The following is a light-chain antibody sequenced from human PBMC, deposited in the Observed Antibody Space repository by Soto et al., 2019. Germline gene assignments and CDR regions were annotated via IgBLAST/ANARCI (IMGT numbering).Light chain of an antibody. V-gene: IGKV1-5*01. J-gene: IGKJ5*01. Sequence: DIQMTQSPYTLAASVGDRVTITCRASQGISTWLAWYQQKPGTAPKLLIYDASSLESGVPSRFSGSGSGTEFTLTISSLQSEDFAVYYCQQYNNWPPITFGQGTRLEI. CDR2: DAS. CDR3: QQYNNWPPIT. CDR1: QGISTW.